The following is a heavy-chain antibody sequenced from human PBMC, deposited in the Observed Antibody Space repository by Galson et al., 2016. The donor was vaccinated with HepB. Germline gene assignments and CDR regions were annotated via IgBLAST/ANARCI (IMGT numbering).Heavy chain of an antibody. V-gene: IGHV3-30*18. D-gene: IGHD1-7*01. CDR3: AKAPNPGTTLYPLDY. Sequence: SLRLSCAASGFTFSHYGMHWVRQAPGKGLERVAVVSYDGSNKYPTESVKGRFTISRDNSKNTLFLQMNSLRVEDTAVYYCAKAPNPGTTLYPLDYWGQGSLVTVSS. J-gene: IGHJ4*02. CDR1: GFTFSHYG. CDR2: VSYDGSNK.